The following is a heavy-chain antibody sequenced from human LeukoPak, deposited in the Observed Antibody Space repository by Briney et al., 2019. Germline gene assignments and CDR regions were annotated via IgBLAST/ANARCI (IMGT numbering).Heavy chain of an antibody. V-gene: IGHV1-18*04. J-gene: IGHJ4*02. CDR1: GYTFTSYG. D-gene: IGHD3-10*01. CDR3: ARGQLTMVHRSGLRYFDY. Sequence: ASVKVSCKASGYTFTSYGISWVRQAPGQGLGWMGWTSAYNGNTNYAQNLQGRVTMTTDTSTSTAYMELRSLRSDDTAVYYCARGQLTMVHRSGLRYFDYWGQGTLVTVSS. CDR2: TSAYNGNT.